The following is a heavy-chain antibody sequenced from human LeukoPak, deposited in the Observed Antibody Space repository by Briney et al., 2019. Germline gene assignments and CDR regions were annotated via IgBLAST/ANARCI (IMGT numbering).Heavy chain of an antibody. D-gene: IGHD5-24*01. V-gene: IGHV3-7*01. CDR3: ARDRGDGYNSAVDY. CDR1: GFTFSNCW. Sequence: GGSLRLSCAASGFTFSNCWLSWVRQAPGKGLEWVANINQDGSERYFVDSVRGRFTISRDNAKNSLFLQMNSLRAEDTAVYYCARDRGDGYNSAVDYWGQGTLVTVSS. CDR2: INQDGSER. J-gene: IGHJ4*02.